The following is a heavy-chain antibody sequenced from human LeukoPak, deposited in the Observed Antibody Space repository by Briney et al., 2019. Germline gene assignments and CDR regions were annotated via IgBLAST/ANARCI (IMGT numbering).Heavy chain of an antibody. D-gene: IGHD1-1*01. CDR2: INHSGST. V-gene: IGHV4-34*01. CDR3: ARGYTGYYYYYGMDV. J-gene: IGHJ6*02. CDR1: GGSFSGYY. Sequence: SETLSLTCAVYGGSFSGYYWRWIRQPPGKGLEWIGEINHSGSTNCNSSLKNRVTISVDTSKNQFSLKLSSVTAADTAVYYCARGYTGYYYYYGMDVWGQGTTVAVS.